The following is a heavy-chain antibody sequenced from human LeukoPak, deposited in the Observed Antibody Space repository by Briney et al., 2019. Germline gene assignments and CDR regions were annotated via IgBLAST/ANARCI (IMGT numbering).Heavy chain of an antibody. CDR2: INPNSGNT. CDR3: ARGPVRDYSGSGSSWFDP. J-gene: IGHJ5*02. CDR1: GYTFTSYD. V-gene: IGHV1-8*03. D-gene: IGHD3-10*01. Sequence: ASVKVSCKASGYTFTSYDINWVRQATGQGLEWMGWINPNSGNTGSAQKFQGRVTITRNTSISTAYMELSSLTSEDTAVYYCARGPVRDYSGSGSSWFDPWGQGTLVTVSS.